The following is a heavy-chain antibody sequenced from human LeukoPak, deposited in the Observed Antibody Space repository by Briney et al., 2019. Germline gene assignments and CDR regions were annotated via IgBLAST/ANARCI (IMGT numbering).Heavy chain of an antibody. D-gene: IGHD1-26*01. Sequence: GGSLRLSCAASGFTFSSYAMHWVRQAPGKGLEWVAVISYDGSNKYYADSVKGRFTISRDNSKNTLYLQMNSLRAEDTAVYYCASSGSYRFDYWGQGTLVTISS. CDR1: GFTFSSYA. CDR3: ASSGSYRFDY. CDR2: ISYDGSNK. J-gene: IGHJ4*02. V-gene: IGHV3-30-3*01.